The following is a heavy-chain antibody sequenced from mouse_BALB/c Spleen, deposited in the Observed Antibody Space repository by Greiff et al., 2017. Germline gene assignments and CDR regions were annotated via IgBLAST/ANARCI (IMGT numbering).Heavy chain of an antibody. V-gene: IGHV1-82*01. CDR1: GYAFSSSW. Sequence: QVQLKESGPELVKPGASVKISCKASGYAFSSSWMNWVKQRPGQGLEWIGRIYPGDGDTNYNGKFKGKATLTADKSSSTAYMQLSSLTSVDSAVYFCARSTTVVAPFDYWGQGTTLTVSS. D-gene: IGHD1-1*01. CDR2: IYPGDGDT. J-gene: IGHJ2*01. CDR3: ARSTTVVAPFDY.